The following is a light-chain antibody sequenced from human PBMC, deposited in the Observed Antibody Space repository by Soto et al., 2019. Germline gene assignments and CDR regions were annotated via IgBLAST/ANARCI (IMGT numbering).Light chain of an antibody. Sequence: EIVLTQSPATLSLSPGESATLSCRASQSVSSYLAWYQQKPGQAPRLLIYDASNRATGIPVRFSGSGSATDFTLTISSLEAEDFAVYYCQQRSNWPLTFGGGTKVEIK. J-gene: IGKJ4*01. CDR3: QQRSNWPLT. V-gene: IGKV3-11*01. CDR2: DAS. CDR1: QSVSSY.